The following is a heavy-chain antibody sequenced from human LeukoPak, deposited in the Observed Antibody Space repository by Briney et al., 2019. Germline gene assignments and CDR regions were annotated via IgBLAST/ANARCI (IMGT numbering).Heavy chain of an antibody. D-gene: IGHD2-21*01. J-gene: IGHJ4*02. CDR3: ASSLSRVVVFDY. Sequence: SETLSLTCAVYGGSFSGYYWSWIRQPPGKGLEWIGEINHSGSTNYNPSLKSRVTISVDTSKNQFSLKLSSVTAADTAVYYCASSLSRVVVFDYWGQGTLVTVSS. CDR2: INHSGST. V-gene: IGHV4-34*01. CDR1: GGSFSGYY.